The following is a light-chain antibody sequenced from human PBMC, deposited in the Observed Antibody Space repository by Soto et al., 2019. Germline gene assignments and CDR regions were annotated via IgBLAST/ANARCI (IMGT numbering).Light chain of an antibody. V-gene: IGKV3-11*01. CDR1: QSINTD. CDR3: QQRSNWPPLT. J-gene: IGKJ4*01. CDR2: DAS. Sequence: EIVLTQSPATLSLSPGERATLSCRASQSINTDLAWYQQKPGQAPRLLIYDASNRATGIPARFSGHGSGTDFTLTISSLEPEDFAVYYCQQRSNWPPLTFGGGTKVELK.